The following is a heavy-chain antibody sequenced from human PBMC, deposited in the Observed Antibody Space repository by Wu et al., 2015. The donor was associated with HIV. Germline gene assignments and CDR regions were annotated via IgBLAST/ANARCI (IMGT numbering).Heavy chain of an antibody. J-gene: IGHJ3*02. CDR1: GGTFSSYA. D-gene: IGHD2-2*01. CDR3: ARAFIRSLGYCSSTSCPGMAFDI. V-gene: IGHV1-69*12. Sequence: QVQLVQSGAEVKKPGSSVKVSCKASGGTFSSYAISWVRQAPGQGLEWMGGIIPIFGTANYAQKFQGRVTITADESTSTAYMELSSLRSEDTAVYYCARAFIRSLGYCSSTSCPGMAFDIWGQGTMVTVSS. CDR2: IIPIFGTA.